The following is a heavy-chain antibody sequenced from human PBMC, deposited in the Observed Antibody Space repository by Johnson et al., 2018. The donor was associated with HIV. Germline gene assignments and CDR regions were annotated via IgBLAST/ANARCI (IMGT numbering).Heavy chain of an antibody. Sequence: QVQLVESGGGVVQPGGSLRLSCAASGFTFSSYGMHWVRQAPGKGREWVAVIWEDGSNKYYADSVKGRFTISRDNSKNTLYLQMSSLRAEDTAVYYCAKDLVVTAPGAFDIWGQGTLVTVSS. D-gene: IGHD2-21*02. V-gene: IGHV3-30*02. CDR2: IWEDGSNK. CDR1: GFTFSSYG. J-gene: IGHJ3*02. CDR3: AKDLVVTAPGAFDI.